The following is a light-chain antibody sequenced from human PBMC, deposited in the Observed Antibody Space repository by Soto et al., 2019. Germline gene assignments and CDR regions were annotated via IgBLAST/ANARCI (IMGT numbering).Light chain of an antibody. CDR3: QQYNNWSS. Sequence: EIVMTQSPATLSVSPGERATLSCRASERVSINLAWYQQKPGQAPRLLIYRTSTRATGIPDRFSGSGSGTEFTLTISSLQSEDLAIYYCQQYNNWSSFGGGTKVEIK. CDR1: ERVSIN. CDR2: RTS. V-gene: IGKV3-15*01. J-gene: IGKJ4*01.